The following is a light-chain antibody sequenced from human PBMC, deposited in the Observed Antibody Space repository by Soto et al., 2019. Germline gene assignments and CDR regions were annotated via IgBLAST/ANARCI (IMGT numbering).Light chain of an antibody. CDR2: GAS. J-gene: IGKJ5*01. CDR3: QQVGGSPQVS. Sequence: EIVLTQSPGTLSLSPGERATLSCRASQRVSSSYLAWYQQKPGQAPRLRIYGASNRATGIPDRFSGTGSGTDFTLTISRLEPEDFAVYSCQQVGGSPQVSFGQGTRLEIK. CDR1: QRVSSSY. V-gene: IGKV3-20*01.